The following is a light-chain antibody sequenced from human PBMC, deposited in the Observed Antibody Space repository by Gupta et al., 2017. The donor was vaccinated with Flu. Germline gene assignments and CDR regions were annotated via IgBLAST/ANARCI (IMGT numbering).Light chain of an antibody. V-gene: IGLV3-19*01. J-gene: IGLJ2*01. CDR3: NARDSSGNHPIV. CDR2: GKN. Sequence: QTVRITCQGDSLRSYYASWYQQKPGQAPVLVLYGKNNRHSGIPDRFSGSSSGNTASLTITWAQAEEEAAYYCNARDSSGNHPIVFGGGTKLTVL. CDR1: SLRSYY.